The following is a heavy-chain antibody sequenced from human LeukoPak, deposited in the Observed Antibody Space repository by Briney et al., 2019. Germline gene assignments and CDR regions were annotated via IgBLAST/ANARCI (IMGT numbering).Heavy chain of an antibody. J-gene: IGHJ4*02. CDR3: AREPGGNGDESPFFDY. V-gene: IGHV1-3*01. Sequence: KFQGRVTITRDTSASTAYMELSSLRSEDTAVYYCAREPGGNGDESPFFDYWGQGTLVTVSS. D-gene: IGHD4-17*01.